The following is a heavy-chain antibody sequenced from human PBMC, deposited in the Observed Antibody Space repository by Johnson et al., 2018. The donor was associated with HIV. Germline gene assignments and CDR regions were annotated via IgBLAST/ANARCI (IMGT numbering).Heavy chain of an antibody. CDR2: IYSGGST. J-gene: IGHJ3*02. V-gene: IGHV3-66*02. D-gene: IGHD2-2*01. CDR3: ARDRCSSTSCIDAFDI. Sequence: VQLVESGGGLVQPGGSLRLSCAASGFTFSSYAMSWVRQTPGKGLEWVSVIYSGGSTYYADSVKGRFTISRDNSKNTLYLQMNSQRAEDTAVYYCARDRCSSTSCIDAFDIWGQGTMVTVSS. CDR1: GFTFSSYA.